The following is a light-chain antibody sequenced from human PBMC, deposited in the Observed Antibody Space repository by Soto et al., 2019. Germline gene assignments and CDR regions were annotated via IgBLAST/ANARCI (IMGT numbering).Light chain of an antibody. Sequence: EIVLTQSPGTLSLSPGERATLSCRASQSLSTNLAWYQQKPGQAPRLLIYRASTRATGIPARFSGSRSGTEFTLTINSLQSEDFAVYYCQRYNNWPLTFGGGPRWIS. CDR1: QSLSTN. CDR2: RAS. CDR3: QRYNNWPLT. V-gene: IGKV3-15*01. J-gene: IGKJ4*01.